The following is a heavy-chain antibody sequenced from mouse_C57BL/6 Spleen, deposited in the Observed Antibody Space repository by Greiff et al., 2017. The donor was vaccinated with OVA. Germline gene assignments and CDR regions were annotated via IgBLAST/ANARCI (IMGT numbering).Heavy chain of an antibody. CDR3: ARHEDKGLLRSPFAY. Sequence: QVHVKQSGAELVKPGASVKLSCKASGYTFTEYTIHWVKQRSGQGLEWIGWFYPGSGSIKYNEKFKDKATLTADKSSSTVYMELSRLTSEDSAVYFCARHEDKGLLRSPFAYWGQGTLVTVSA. V-gene: IGHV1-62-2*01. J-gene: IGHJ3*01. D-gene: IGHD1-1*01. CDR2: FYPGSGSI. CDR1: GYTFTEYT.